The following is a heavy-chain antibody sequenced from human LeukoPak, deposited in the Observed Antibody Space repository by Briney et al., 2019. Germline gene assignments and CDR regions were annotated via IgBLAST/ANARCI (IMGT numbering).Heavy chain of an antibody. CDR2: ISAYNGNT. CDR1: GYTFTSYG. V-gene: IGHV1-18*01. Sequence: ASVKVSCKASGYTFTSYGISWVRQAPGQGLEWMGWISAYNGNTNYAQKLQGRVTMTTDTSTSTAYMELRSLRSDDTAVYYGARGLVYCSSTSCNPTHFDYWGQGTLVTVSS. CDR3: ARGLVYCSSTSCNPTHFDY. D-gene: IGHD2-2*01. J-gene: IGHJ4*02.